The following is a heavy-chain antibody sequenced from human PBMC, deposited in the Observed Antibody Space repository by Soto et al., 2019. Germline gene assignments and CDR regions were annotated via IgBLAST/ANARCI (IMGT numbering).Heavy chain of an antibody. CDR1: GGTFSSYA. D-gene: IGHD3-16*02. V-gene: IGHV1-69*12. J-gene: IGHJ1*01. CDR2: IIPIFGTA. Sequence: QVQLVQSGAEVKKPGSSVKVSCKASGGTFSSYAISWVRQAPGQGLEWMGGIIPIFGTANYAQKFQGRVTITADECTSTAYMELSSLRSEDTAVYYCARAKIRLGELSPAEYFQQWGQGTLVTVSS. CDR3: ARAKIRLGELSPAEYFQQ.